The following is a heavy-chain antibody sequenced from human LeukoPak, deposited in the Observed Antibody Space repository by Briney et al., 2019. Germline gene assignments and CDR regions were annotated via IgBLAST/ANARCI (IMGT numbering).Heavy chain of an antibody. CDR2: INPNSGGT. D-gene: IGHD3-16*01. J-gene: IGHJ3*02. CDR1: GYTFTGYY. V-gene: IGHV1-2*02. Sequence: GASVKVSCKASGYTFTGYYMHWVRQAAGQGLEWMGWINPNSGGTNYAQKFQGRVTMTRDTSISTAYMELSRLRSDDTAVYYCARDWGGHTNRDAFDIWGQGTMVTVSS. CDR3: ARDWGGHTNRDAFDI.